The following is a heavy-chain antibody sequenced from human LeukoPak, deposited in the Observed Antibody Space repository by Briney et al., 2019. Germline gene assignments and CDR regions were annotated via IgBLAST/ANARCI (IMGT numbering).Heavy chain of an antibody. V-gene: IGHV3-30*18. CDR2: ISYDGSNK. CDR1: GFTFSSYG. J-gene: IGHJ6*02. CDR3: AKDLTPSYYCYGMDV. Sequence: PGRSLRLSCAASGFTFSSYGMHWVRQAPGKGLEWVAVISYDGSNKYYADSVKGRFTISRDNSKNTLYLQMNSLRAEDTAVYYCAKDLTPSYYCYGMDVWGQGTTVTVSS.